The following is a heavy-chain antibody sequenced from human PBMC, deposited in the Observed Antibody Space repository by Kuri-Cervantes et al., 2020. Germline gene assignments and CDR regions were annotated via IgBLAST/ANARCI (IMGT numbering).Heavy chain of an antibody. Sequence: SETLSLTCAASGFTFSSYSMNWVRQSPGKGLEWVGSLYYTGSTSFNPSLQSRVTMSVDTSKNQFSLNLTSVTAADTAVYYCARLESYFYGSGNLDHWGQGTLVTVSS. CDR3: ARLESYFYGSGNLDH. D-gene: IGHD3-10*01. CDR1: GFTFSSYSMN. J-gene: IGHJ1*01. V-gene: IGHV4-39*01. CDR2: LYYTGST.